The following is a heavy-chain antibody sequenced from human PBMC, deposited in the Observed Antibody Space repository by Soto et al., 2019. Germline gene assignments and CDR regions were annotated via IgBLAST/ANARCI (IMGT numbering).Heavy chain of an antibody. CDR2: IYYSGST. D-gene: IGHD3-3*01. V-gene: IGHV4-59*01. CDR3: ARVLFGRGNWFDP. Sequence: QVQLQESGPGLVKPSETLSLTCTVSGGSISSYYWSWIRQPPGKGLEWIGYIYYSGSTNYNPSLKCRVTISVDTAKNQVSLKLSSVTAADTAVYYCARVLFGRGNWFDPWGQGTLVTVSS. CDR1: GGSISSYY. J-gene: IGHJ5*02.